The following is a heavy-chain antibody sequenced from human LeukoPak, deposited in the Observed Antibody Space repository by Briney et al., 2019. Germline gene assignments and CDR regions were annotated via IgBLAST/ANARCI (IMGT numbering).Heavy chain of an antibody. CDR3: ARLYDTYPGWFDP. CDR2: IWYDGSNK. Sequence: PGGSLRLSCAASGFTFSSYGMHWVRQAPGKGLEWVAVIWYDGSNKYYADSVKGRFTISRDNSKNTLYLQMNSLRAEDTAVYYCARLYDTYPGWFDPWGQGTLVTVSS. D-gene: IGHD5/OR15-5a*01. CDR1: GFTFSSYG. V-gene: IGHV3-33*01. J-gene: IGHJ5*02.